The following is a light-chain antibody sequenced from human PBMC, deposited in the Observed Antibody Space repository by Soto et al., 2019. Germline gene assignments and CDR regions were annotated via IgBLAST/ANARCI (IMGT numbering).Light chain of an antibody. CDR2: DAS. CDR1: QSFGSS. J-gene: IGKJ4*01. Sequence: ELVLTQSPATLSLSPGDRATLSCRASQSFGSSLAWYQQKPGQAPRLLIYDASNRATGIPDRFSGSGSGTDFTLTIGSLESEDSAVYYCQQRSNWPPNTFGGGTKVDIK. CDR3: QQRSNWPPNT. V-gene: IGKV3-11*01.